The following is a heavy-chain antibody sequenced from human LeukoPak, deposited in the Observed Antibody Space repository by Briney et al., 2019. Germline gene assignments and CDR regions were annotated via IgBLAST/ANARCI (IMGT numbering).Heavy chain of an antibody. CDR2: ISSSSSYI. CDR1: GFTFSSYS. CDR3: ARDSQPKYYGDYGVSFDY. Sequence: PGGSLRLSCAASGFTFSSYSMNWVRQAPGKGLEWVSSISSSSSYIYYADSVKGRFTISRDNAKNSLYLQMNSLRAEDTAVYYCARDSQPKYYGDYGVSFDYWGQGTLVTVSS. J-gene: IGHJ4*02. D-gene: IGHD4-17*01. V-gene: IGHV3-21*01.